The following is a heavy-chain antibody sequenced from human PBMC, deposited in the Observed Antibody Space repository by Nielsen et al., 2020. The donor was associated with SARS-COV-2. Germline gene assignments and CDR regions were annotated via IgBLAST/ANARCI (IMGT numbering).Heavy chain of an antibody. D-gene: IGHD4-23*01. J-gene: IGHJ4*02. CDR3: AKLGASTPDY. CDR2: ISWNSGSI. CDR1: GFTFDDYA. Sequence: SLKISYAASGFTFDDYAMHWVRQAPGKGLEWVSGISWNSGSIGYADSVKGRFTISRDNAKNSLYLQMNSLRAEDTALYYCAKLGASTPDYWGQGTLVTVSS. V-gene: IGHV3-9*01.